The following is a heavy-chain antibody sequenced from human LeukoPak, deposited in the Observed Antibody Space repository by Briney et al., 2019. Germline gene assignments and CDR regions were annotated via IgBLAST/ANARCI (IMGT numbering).Heavy chain of an antibody. CDR3: ARDETHYYGSGSYAFDI. J-gene: IGHJ3*02. V-gene: IGHV1-18*01. D-gene: IGHD3-10*01. Sequence: ASVKVSCKASGYTFTSYGISWVRQAPGQGLEWMGWISAYNGNTNYAQKLQGRVTMTTDTSTSTAYMELRSLRSDDTAVYYCARDETHYYGSGSYAFDIWGQGTMVTVSS. CDR1: GYTFTSYG. CDR2: ISAYNGNT.